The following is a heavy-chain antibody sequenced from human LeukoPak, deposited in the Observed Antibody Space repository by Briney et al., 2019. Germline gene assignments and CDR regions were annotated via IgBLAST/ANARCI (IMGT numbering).Heavy chain of an antibody. V-gene: IGHV3-53*01. Sequence: GGSLRLSCAASGLTVSSNYMSWVRQAPGQGLKWVSVIYSGGSTYYADSVKGRFTISRDKSKNTLYLQMNSLRAEDTAVYYCAKVAAGSKNAYFDYWGQGTLVTVSS. J-gene: IGHJ4*02. CDR2: IYSGGST. CDR1: GLTVSSNY. D-gene: IGHD6-19*01. CDR3: AKVAAGSKNAYFDY.